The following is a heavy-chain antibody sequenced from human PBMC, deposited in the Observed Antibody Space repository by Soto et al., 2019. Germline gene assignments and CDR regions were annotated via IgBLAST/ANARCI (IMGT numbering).Heavy chain of an antibody. V-gene: IGHV1-69*02. CDR3: AGVEMATNSNLFDP. CDR1: GGTFSSYT. J-gene: IGHJ5*02. D-gene: IGHD5-12*01. CDR2: IIPILGIA. Sequence: QVQLVQSGAEVKKPGSSVKVSCKASGGTFSSYTISWVRQAPGQGLEWMGRIIPILGIANYAQKFQGRVTITADKSTGTGYMEVSSLRSEDTAGYYCAGVEMATNSNLFDPWGQGNLVTVPS.